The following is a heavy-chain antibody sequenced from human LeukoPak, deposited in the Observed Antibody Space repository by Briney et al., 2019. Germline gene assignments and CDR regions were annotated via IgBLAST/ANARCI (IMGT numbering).Heavy chain of an antibody. D-gene: IGHD3-22*01. Sequence: PGGSLRLSCAASGFTFSFHWMHWVRQVPGKGLVWVSRINTDGSSTTYADSVKGRFTISRDNAKNTLYLQMTGLRADDTAVYYCAREVDTSGYYLAYFDYWGQGTLVTVSS. CDR2: INTDGSST. J-gene: IGHJ4*02. CDR3: AREVDTSGYYLAYFDY. CDR1: GFTFSFHW. V-gene: IGHV3-74*01.